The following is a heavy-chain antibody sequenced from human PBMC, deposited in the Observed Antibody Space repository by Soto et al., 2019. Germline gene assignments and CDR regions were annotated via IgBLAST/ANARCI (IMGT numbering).Heavy chain of an antibody. CDR1: GFTFSDYY. V-gene: IGHV3-11*01. CDR3: ATVTHAEYHYGMDV. CDR2: ISSSGSTI. Sequence: SGGSLRLSCAASGFTFSDYYMSWIRQAPGKGLEWVSYISSSGSTIYYADSVKGRFTISRDNAKNSLYLQMNSLRAEDTAVYYCATVTHAEYHYGMDVWGQGNTVSVSS. J-gene: IGHJ6*02.